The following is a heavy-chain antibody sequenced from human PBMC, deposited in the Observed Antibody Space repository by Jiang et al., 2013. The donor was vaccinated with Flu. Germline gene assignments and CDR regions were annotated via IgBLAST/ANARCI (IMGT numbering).Heavy chain of an antibody. D-gene: IGHD6-13*01. CDR2: IYYSGST. J-gene: IGHJ5*02. Sequence: SGSGLVKPSETLSLTCTVSGGSISSYYWSWIRQPPGKGLEWIGYIYYSGSTNYNPSLKSRVTISVDTSKNQFSLKLSSVTAADTAVYYCAXVVAAAEWFDPWAREPWSPSP. CDR3: AXVVAAAEWFDP. V-gene: IGHV4-59*01. CDR1: GGSISSYY.